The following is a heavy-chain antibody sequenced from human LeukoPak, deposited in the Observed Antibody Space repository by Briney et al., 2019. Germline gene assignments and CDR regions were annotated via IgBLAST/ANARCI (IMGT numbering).Heavy chain of an antibody. Sequence: GGSLRLSCAASGFTFSSYAMSWVRQAPGEGREWVSAISGSGGSTYYADSVKGRFTISRDNSKNTLYLQMNSLRAEDTAVYYCAKDLPYYDFWSGYGGHDYWGQGTLITVSS. CDR1: GFTFSSYA. V-gene: IGHV3-23*01. D-gene: IGHD3-3*01. CDR3: AKDLPYYDFWSGYGGHDY. J-gene: IGHJ4*02. CDR2: ISGSGGST.